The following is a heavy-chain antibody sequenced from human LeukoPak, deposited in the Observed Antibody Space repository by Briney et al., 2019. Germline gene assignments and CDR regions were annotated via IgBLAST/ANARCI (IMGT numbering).Heavy chain of an antibody. D-gene: IGHD6-13*01. CDR2: MNPNSGNT. CDR3: ARAGYSSSWYLYYYYYMDV. J-gene: IGHJ6*03. CDR1: GYTFTSYD. V-gene: IGHV1-8*01. Sequence: GASVTVSCKASGYTFTSYDINWVRQATGQGLEWMGWMNPNSGNTGYAQKFQGRVTMTRNTSISTAYMELSSLRSEDTAVYYCARAGYSSSWYLYYYYYMDVWGKGTTVTISS.